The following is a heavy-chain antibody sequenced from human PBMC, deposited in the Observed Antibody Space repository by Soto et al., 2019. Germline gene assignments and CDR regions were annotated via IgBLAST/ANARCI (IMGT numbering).Heavy chain of an antibody. CDR1: GYSCTSYW. CDR2: IYPGDSDT. CDR3: ARFRAPRRQLISMSFHI. V-gene: IGHV5-51*01. Sequence: GESLKVSCKGSGYSCTSYWIGWVRQIPGKGLEWMGIIYPGDSDTRYSPSFRGRVTISADKSITTAFVQWGSLKASDSAIYYCARFRAPRRQLISMSFHIWGLGTLVTVSS. J-gene: IGHJ3*02. D-gene: IGHD6-6*01.